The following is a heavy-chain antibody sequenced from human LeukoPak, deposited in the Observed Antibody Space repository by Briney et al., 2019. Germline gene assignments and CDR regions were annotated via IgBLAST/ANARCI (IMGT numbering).Heavy chain of an antibody. CDR2: IYYSGST. CDR3: ARSKGNYYDSSGYSP. V-gene: IGHV4-59*01. J-gene: IGHJ5*02. D-gene: IGHD3-22*01. Sequence: SETLSLTCTVSGGSISSYYWSWIRQPPGKGLEWIGYIYYSGSTNYNPSLKSRVTISVDTSKNQLSLKLSSVTAADTAVYYCARSKGNYYDSSGYSPWGQGTLVTVSS. CDR1: GGSISSYY.